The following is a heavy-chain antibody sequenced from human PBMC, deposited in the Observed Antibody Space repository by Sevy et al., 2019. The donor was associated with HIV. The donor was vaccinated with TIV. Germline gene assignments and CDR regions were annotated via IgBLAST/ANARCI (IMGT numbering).Heavy chain of an antibody. J-gene: IGHJ4*02. Sequence: SETLSLTCAVSGYSISSGYYWGWIRQPPGKGLEWIGSIYHGGSTYYNPSLKSRVTISVDTSENQFSLKLSSVTAADTAVYYCARARYYDSSAYYYFDYWGQGTLVTVSS. CDR3: ARARYYDSSAYYYFDY. D-gene: IGHD3-22*01. CDR1: GYSISSGYY. V-gene: IGHV4-38-2*01. CDR2: IYHGGST.